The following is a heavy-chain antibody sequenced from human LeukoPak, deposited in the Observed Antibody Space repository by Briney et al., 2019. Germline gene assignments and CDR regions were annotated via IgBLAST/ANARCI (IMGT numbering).Heavy chain of an antibody. CDR2: IKQDGSEK. CDR3: ARAPGVNYYYYMDV. V-gene: IGHV3-7*03. Sequence: GGSLRLSCAASGFTFSSYWMSWVRQAPGKGLEWVANIKQDGSEKYYVDPVKGRFTISRDNAKNSLYLQMNSLRAEDTALYYCARAPGVNYYYYMDVWGKGTTVTVSS. CDR1: GFTFSSYW. J-gene: IGHJ6*03. D-gene: IGHD2-8*01.